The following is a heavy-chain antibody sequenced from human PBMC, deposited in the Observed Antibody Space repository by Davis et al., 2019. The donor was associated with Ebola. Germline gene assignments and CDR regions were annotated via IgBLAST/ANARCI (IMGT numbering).Heavy chain of an antibody. V-gene: IGHV4-34*01. Sequence: SETLSLTCAVYGGSFSGYYWSWICQSPGKGLEWIGEINHSGNTYYNPSLESRVTISVDTSNNQFSLRLSSVTAADTAVYYCARPSYPPKWGQGTLVTVSS. CDR3: ARPSYPPK. D-gene: IGHD2-2*01. CDR2: INHSGNT. J-gene: IGHJ4*02. CDR1: GGSFSGYY.